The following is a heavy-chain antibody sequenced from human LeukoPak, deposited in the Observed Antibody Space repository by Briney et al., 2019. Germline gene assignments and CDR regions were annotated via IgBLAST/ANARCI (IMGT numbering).Heavy chain of an antibody. CDR2: IIPILGIA. CDR3: ARVAQRCYGDYFDY. CDR1: GGTFSSYA. V-gene: IGHV1-69*04. D-gene: IGHD4-17*01. Sequence: SVKVSCKASGGTFSSYAISWVRQSPGQGLEWMGRIIPILGIANYAQKFQGRVTITADKSTSTAYMELSSLRSEDTAVYYCARVAQRCYGDYFDYWGQGTLVTVSS. J-gene: IGHJ4*02.